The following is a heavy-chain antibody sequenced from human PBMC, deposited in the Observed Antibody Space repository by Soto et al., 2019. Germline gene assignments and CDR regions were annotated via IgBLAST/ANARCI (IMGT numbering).Heavy chain of an antibody. Sequence: KPSETLSLTCLVSGFPISSTYSWGWIRQHPEKGLEWIGYIYSSGTTYFNPSLLSRVGMSLDTSGNRFSLRLTSVTAADTAVYYCARGADYGDTVREYFFDFWGQGALVTVSS. CDR2: IYSSGTT. V-gene: IGHV4-28*03. CDR1: GFPISSTYS. J-gene: IGHJ4*01. D-gene: IGHD4-17*01. CDR3: ARGADYGDTVREYFFDF.